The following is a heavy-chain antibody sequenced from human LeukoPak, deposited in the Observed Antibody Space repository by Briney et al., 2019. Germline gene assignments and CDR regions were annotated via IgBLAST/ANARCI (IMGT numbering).Heavy chain of an antibody. V-gene: IGHV1-46*01. J-gene: IGHJ5*02. CDR3: ARDREEMATIKNPAIRWFDP. D-gene: IGHD5-24*01. CDR2: INPSGGST. CDR1: GYTFTGYY. Sequence: ASVKVSCKASGYTFTGYYMHWVRQAPGQGLEWMGIINPSGGSTSYAQKFQGRVTMTRDMSTSTVYMELSSLRSEDTAVYYCARDREEMATIKNPAIRWFDPWGQGTLVTVSS.